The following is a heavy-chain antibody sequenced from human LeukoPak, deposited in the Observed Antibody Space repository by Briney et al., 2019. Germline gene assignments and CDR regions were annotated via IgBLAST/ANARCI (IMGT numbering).Heavy chain of an antibody. CDR2: ISGSGIST. D-gene: IGHD1-14*01. J-gene: IGHJ4*02. CDR1: GFTFSSYA. CDR3: AKPATGFSKIGSDY. V-gene: IGHV3-23*01. Sequence: TGGSLRLSCAASGFTFSSYAMTWVRQAPGKGLEWVSTISGSGISTYYADSVKGRFLISRDNSKNTLSLQMNSLRAEDTAVYYCAKPATGFSKIGSDYWGQGTLVTVSS.